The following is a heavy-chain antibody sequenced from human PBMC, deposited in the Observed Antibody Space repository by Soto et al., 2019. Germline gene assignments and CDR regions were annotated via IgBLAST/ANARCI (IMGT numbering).Heavy chain of an antibody. J-gene: IGHJ3*02. D-gene: IGHD2-8*02. CDR2: ILVGGST. CDR1: GLICSSYD. CDR3: AKATATGGGAFDI. Sequence: GGSLRLSCAASGLICSSYDMSWVRQAPGKGLEWVSTILVGGSTHYPDSVKGRFTISRDNSKNTVFLQMNSLTAGDTAVYYCAKATATGGGAFDICGQGTMVTVSS. V-gene: IGHV3-23*01.